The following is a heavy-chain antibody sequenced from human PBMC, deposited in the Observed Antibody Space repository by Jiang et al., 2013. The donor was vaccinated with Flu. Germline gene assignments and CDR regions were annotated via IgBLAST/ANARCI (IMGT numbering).Heavy chain of an antibody. CDR2: IHSNGST. V-gene: IGHV4-61*03. D-gene: IGHD3-10*01. CDR3: ARGVILLWFY. J-gene: IGHJ4*02. Sequence: CVVSGGFVNSGPYYWSWMRQSPGQGLEWIGYIHSNGSTSYNPSLRSRVTISASKNHFSLQLTSLTAADTAIYYCARGVILLWFYWGPGTLVTVSS. CDR1: GGFVNSGPYY.